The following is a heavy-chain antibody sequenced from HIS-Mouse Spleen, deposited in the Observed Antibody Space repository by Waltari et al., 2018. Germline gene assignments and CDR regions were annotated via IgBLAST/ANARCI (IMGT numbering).Heavy chain of an antibody. CDR2: ISYDGSNK. CDR1: GFTFSSYG. CDR3: AKASSGWLDY. Sequence: QVQLVESGGGVVQPGRSLRLSCAASGFTFSSYGMHWVRQAPGKGLEWVAVISYDGSNKYYADSVMGRFTISRDNSKNTLYLQMNSLRAEDTAVYYCAKASSGWLDYWGQGTLVTVSS. V-gene: IGHV3-30*18. D-gene: IGHD6-19*01. J-gene: IGHJ4*02.